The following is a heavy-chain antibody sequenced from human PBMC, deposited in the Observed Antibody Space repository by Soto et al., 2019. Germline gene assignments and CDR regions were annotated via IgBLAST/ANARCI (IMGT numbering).Heavy chain of an antibody. CDR3: ARALGSSPLSY. CDR1: GDSIKRGDVY. Sequence: SETLSLTCTVSGDSIKRGDVYWSWIRQHPGKGLEWIGYIFYSGITHYNPSLKSRVTTSVDTSKNQFSLNLTSVTAADTAVYYCARALGSSPLSYWGQGTLVTVSS. CDR2: IFYSGIT. J-gene: IGHJ4*02. D-gene: IGHD6-6*01. V-gene: IGHV4-31*03.